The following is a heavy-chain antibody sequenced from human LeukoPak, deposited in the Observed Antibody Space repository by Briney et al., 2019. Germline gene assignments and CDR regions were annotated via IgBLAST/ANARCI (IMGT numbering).Heavy chain of an antibody. CDR1: GYTFTSHD. Sequence: ASVKVSCKASGYTFTSHDINWVRQATGQGLEWMGWMNPDSGNTGYAQKFQGRVTMTRNTSISTAYMELSSLRSEDTAVYYCARAGYSSSWTHYYYYYMDVWGKGTTVTVSS. D-gene: IGHD6-13*01. CDR3: ARAGYSSSWTHYYYYYMDV. V-gene: IGHV1-8*01. CDR2: MNPDSGNT. J-gene: IGHJ6*03.